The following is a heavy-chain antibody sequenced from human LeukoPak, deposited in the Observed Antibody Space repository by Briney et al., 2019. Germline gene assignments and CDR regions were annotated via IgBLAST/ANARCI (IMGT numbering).Heavy chain of an antibody. CDR3: ARTVAGTVDY. Sequence: GASVKVSCKASGYTFTNSYIHWVRQAPGQGLEWMGLINPGGGNTNYAQNFQGRLTMTRDTSTSTAYMELRSLRSDDTAVYYCARTVAGTVDYWGQGTLVTVSS. D-gene: IGHD6-19*01. V-gene: IGHV1-46*01. CDR2: INPGGGNT. J-gene: IGHJ4*02. CDR1: GYTFTNSY.